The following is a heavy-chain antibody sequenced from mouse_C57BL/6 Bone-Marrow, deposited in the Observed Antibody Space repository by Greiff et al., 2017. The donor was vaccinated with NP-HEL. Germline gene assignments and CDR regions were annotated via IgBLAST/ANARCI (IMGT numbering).Heavy chain of an antibody. D-gene: IGHD1-1*01. Sequence: QVQLQQPGAELVMPGASVKLSCKASGYTFTSYWMHWVKQRPGQGLEWIGEIDPSDSYTNYNQKFKGKSTLTVDKSSSTAYMQLSSLTSEDSAVCYCARAYGSSRDFDVWGTGTTVTVSS. CDR3: ARAYGSSRDFDV. V-gene: IGHV1-69*01. CDR2: IDPSDSYT. J-gene: IGHJ1*03. CDR1: GYTFTSYW.